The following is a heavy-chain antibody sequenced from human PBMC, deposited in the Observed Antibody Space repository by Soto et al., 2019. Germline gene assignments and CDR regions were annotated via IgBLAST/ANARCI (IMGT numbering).Heavy chain of an antibody. CDR2: IIPIFGTA. V-gene: IGHV1-69*05. Sequence: SVKVSCKASGGTFSSYAISWVRQAPGQGLEWMGGIIPIFGTANYAQKFQGRVTITTDKSTSTAYMELSSLRSEDTAVYYCASDQLELRSRLVYYYRMDVWRQGATVTVSS. D-gene: IGHD1-7*01. CDR1: GGTFSSYA. J-gene: IGHJ6*01. CDR3: ASDQLELRSRLVYYYRMDV.